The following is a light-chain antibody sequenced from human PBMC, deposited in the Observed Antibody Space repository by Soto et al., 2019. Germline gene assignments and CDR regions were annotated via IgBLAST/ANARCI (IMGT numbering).Light chain of an antibody. CDR1: SSDVGGYNY. J-gene: IGLJ3*02. Sequence: QSALTQPASVSGSPGQSITISCTGTSSDVGGYNYDSWYQQHPGKAPKVMIYEVSNRPSGISNRFSGSKSGNTASLTISGLQAEDEADYYCSSYTSSNFWVFGGGTKVTVL. CDR2: EVS. CDR3: SSYTSSNFWV. V-gene: IGLV2-14*01.